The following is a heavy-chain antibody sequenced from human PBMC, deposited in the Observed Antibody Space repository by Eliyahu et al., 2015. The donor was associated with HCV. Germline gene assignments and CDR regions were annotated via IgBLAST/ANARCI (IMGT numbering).Heavy chain of an antibody. J-gene: IGHJ4*02. D-gene: IGHD2-15*01. V-gene: IGHV3-33*01. CDR1: GFTFSSXG. Sequence: QVQLVESGGGVVQPGRSLRLSCAASGFTFSSXGMHWVRQAPGKGLEWVAVIWYDGSNKYYADSVKGRFTISRDNSKNTLYLQMNSLRAEDTAVYYCARDNCSGGSCYLYFDYWGQGTLVTVSS. CDR2: IWYDGSNK. CDR3: ARDNCSGGSCYLYFDY.